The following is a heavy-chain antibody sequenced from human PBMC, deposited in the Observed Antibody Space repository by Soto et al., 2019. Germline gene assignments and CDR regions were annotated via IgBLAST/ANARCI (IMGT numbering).Heavy chain of an antibody. CDR2: INAGNGNT. V-gene: IGHV1-3*01. CDR3: ARDMGYCSGTNCYNPLVDY. J-gene: IGHJ4*02. CDR1: GYTFTTYA. D-gene: IGHD2-2*02. Sequence: ASVKVSCKASGYTFTTYAMHWVRQAPGQRPEWMGWINAGNGNTKYSQKFQGRVTITRDTSASTAYMELSSLRSEDTAVYYCARDMGYCSGTNCYNPLVDYWGQGTLVTVSS.